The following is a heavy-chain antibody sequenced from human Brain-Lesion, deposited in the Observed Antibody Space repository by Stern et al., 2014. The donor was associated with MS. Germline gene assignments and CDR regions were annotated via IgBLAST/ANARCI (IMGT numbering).Heavy chain of an antibody. V-gene: IGHV3-9*01. CDR2: ISWNSGTI. D-gene: IGHD1-14*01. CDR1: GFPFDDYA. CDR3: ARDITGSSAYFAY. Sequence: EVQLVESGGDLVQPGRSLRLSCAAFGFPFDDYAMHWVRPAPGKGLEWVAGISWNSGTIGYADSVKGRFTTSRDNAYSSLYLQMNSLRHEDTALYYCARDITGSSAYFAYWGQGTLVTVSS. J-gene: IGHJ4*02.